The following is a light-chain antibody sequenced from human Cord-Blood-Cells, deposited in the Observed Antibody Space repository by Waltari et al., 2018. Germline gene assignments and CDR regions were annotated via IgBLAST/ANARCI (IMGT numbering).Light chain of an antibody. Sequence: DLQMTQSPSSLSASVGDRVTITCRASQSISSYLNWYQQKPGKALKLRIYAAPSLQSGVPSRVSGSGSGTAFTLTISSLQPEDFATYYCQQSYSTPYTFGQGTKLEIK. V-gene: IGKV1-39*01. CDR2: AAP. CDR1: QSISSY. CDR3: QQSYSTPYT. J-gene: IGKJ2*01.